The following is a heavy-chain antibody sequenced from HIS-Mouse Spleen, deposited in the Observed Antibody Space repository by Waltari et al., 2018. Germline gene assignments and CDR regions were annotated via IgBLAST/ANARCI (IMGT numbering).Heavy chain of an antibody. CDR3: AREIPYSSSWYDWYFDL. V-gene: IGHV4-39*07. D-gene: IGHD6-13*01. J-gene: IGHJ2*01. CDR1: GGSISSSSYY. CDR2: INYRGST. Sequence: QLQLQESGPGLVKPSETLSLTCTVSGGSISSSSYYWGWISQPPGRGLEWIGSINYRGSTYYNPSLKSRVTISVDTSKNQFSLKLSSVTAADTAVYYCAREIPYSSSWYDWYFDLWGRGTLVTVSS.